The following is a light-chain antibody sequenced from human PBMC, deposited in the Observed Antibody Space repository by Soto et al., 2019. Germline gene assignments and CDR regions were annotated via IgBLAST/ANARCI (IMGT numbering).Light chain of an antibody. CDR3: QEYDNWPPIT. CDR2: DAS. Sequence: EIVLTQSPAILSVSPVERATLSCRASQSVSSNLGWYQQKPGQAPRLLIYDASTRATGVPARFSGSGSGTEFTLTISSLQSEDFAVYYCQEYDNWPPITFGQGTRLEIK. J-gene: IGKJ5*01. CDR1: QSVSSN. V-gene: IGKV3-15*01.